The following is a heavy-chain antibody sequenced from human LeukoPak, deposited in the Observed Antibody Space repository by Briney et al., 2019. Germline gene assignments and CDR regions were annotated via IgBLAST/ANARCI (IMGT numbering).Heavy chain of an antibody. Sequence: ASVKVSCKASGYTFTGYYMHWGRQAPGQGPEWMGWINPNSGGTNYTQKCQGRVTMTRDTSISTAYMELSRLRSDDTAVYYCARDDSSGFQFAYWGQGTLVTVSS. CDR3: ARDDSSGFQFAY. J-gene: IGHJ4*02. D-gene: IGHD3-22*01. CDR1: GYTFTGYY. V-gene: IGHV1-2*02. CDR2: INPNSGGT.